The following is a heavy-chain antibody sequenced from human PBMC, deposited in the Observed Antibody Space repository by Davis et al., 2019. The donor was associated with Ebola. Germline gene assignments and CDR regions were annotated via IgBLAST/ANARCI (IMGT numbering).Heavy chain of an antibody. D-gene: IGHD6-13*01. V-gene: IGHV5-51*01. Sequence: GESLKISCQGSGYSFTSYWIGWVRQMPGKGLEWMGIIYPGDSDTRYSPSFRGQVTISADKSISTAYLQWSSLKASDTAMYYCARRVRYASSWYFDYWGQGTLVTVSS. J-gene: IGHJ4*02. CDR2: IYPGDSDT. CDR3: ARRVRYASSWYFDY. CDR1: GYSFTSYW.